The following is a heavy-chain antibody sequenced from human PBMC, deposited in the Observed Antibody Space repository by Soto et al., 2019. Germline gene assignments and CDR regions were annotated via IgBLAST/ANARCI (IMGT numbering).Heavy chain of an antibody. CDR3: ARGMTTVITY. V-gene: IGHV3-23*01. CDR1: GFTFSSYA. CDR2: ISNSGGST. J-gene: IGHJ4*02. Sequence: EVQLLESGGGLVQPGGSLRLSCAASGFTFSSYAMSWVRQAPGKGLEWVSGISNSGGSTYYADSVTGRFTISKDTSKNTLYLQMNSLRAEDTAVYYCARGMTTVITYWGRGTLVTVTS. D-gene: IGHD4-17*01.